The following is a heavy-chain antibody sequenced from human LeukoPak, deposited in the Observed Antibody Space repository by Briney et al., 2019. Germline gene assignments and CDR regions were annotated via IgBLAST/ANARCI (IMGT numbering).Heavy chain of an antibody. CDR1: GFSLSTSGMC. Sequence: SGPTLVNPTQTLTLTCTFSGFSLSTSGMCVSWIRQPPGKALEWLARIDWDDDKYYSTSLKTRLTISKDTSKNQLVLTMTNMDPVDTATYYCARIRGLGSGGSIDYWGQGTLVTVSS. V-gene: IGHV2-70*11. CDR3: ARIRGLGSGGSIDY. CDR2: IDWDDDK. J-gene: IGHJ4*02. D-gene: IGHD2-15*01.